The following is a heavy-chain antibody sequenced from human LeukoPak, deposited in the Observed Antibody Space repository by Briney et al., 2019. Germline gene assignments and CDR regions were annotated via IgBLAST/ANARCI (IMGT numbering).Heavy chain of an antibody. CDR3: ARSHFPYDSSGYYDY. CDR1: GFIFSSYG. Sequence: GGSLRLSCAASGFIFSSYGMHWVRQAPGKGLEWVAFIRYDGSNKYYADSVKGRFTISRDNSKNTLYLQMNSLRAEDTAVYYCARSHFPYDSSGYYDYWGQGTLVTVSS. J-gene: IGHJ4*02. CDR2: IRYDGSNK. D-gene: IGHD3-22*01. V-gene: IGHV3-30*02.